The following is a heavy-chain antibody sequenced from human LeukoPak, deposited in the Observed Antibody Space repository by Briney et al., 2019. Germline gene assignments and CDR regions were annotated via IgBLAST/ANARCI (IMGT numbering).Heavy chain of an antibody. CDR1: EFTVSSNY. D-gene: IGHD5-24*01. CDR3: TRDQMNY. V-gene: IGHV3-53*01. Sequence: PAGSLRLSRTASEFTVSSNYMLWVRQAPGKGLEWVSLIFSNGDTHYADSVKGRFTISRDSSKNMVYLQMNSLRVGDTGMYYCTRDQMNYWGQGTLVTVSS. CDR2: IFSNGDT. J-gene: IGHJ4*02.